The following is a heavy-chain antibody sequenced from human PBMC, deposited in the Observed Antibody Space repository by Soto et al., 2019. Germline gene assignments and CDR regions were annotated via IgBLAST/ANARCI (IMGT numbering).Heavy chain of an antibody. CDR2: IYFSGTT. Sequence: SETLSLTCNVSGVSISDTSYYWGWIRQPPGKGLEWIGTIYFSGTTFYNPSPKSRLTISVDTSKNQFSLRLSSVTAADTAVYYCARHGSHWGQGTLVTVSS. CDR1: GVSISDTSYY. V-gene: IGHV4-39*01. CDR3: ARHGSH. J-gene: IGHJ4*02.